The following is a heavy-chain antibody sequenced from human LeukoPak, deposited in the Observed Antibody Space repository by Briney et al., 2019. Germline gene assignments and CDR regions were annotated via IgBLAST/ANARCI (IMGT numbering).Heavy chain of an antibody. CDR3: ARDSLAGTWAEYFQH. D-gene: IGHD6-19*01. J-gene: IGHJ1*01. CDR1: GGSISTFY. V-gene: IGHV4-4*07. CDR2: IYTSGST. Sequence: SETLSLTCTVSGGSISTFYWSWIRQPAGKGLEWIGRIYTSGSTNYNPSLKSRVTMSVDTSKNQFSLKLSSVTAADTAVYYCARDSLAGTWAEYFQHWGQGIRVTVSS.